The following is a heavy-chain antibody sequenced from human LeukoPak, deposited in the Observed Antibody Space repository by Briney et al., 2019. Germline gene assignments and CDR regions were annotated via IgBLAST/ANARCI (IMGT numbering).Heavy chain of an antibody. CDR2: IYYSGST. CDR3: ARRRAVPGFYYFDY. V-gene: IGHV4-59*08. J-gene: IGHJ4*02. CDR1: GGSISSYY. D-gene: IGHD6-19*01. Sequence: SETLSLTCTVSGGSISSYYWTWLRQPPGKGLEWIGYIYYSGSTNYNPSLRSRVTISVDTSKNQFSLKLGSLTAADTAVYYCARRRAVPGFYYFDYWGQGTLVTVSS.